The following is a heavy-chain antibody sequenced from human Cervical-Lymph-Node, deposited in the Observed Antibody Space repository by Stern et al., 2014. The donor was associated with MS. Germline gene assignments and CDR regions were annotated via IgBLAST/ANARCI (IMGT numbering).Heavy chain of an antibody. CDR1: GFNFRTYW. CDR3: ASAYRAS. CDR2: INGDGTVS. J-gene: IGHJ4*02. Sequence: EVQLVESGGGIVQPGGSLMISCVASGFNFRTYWMHWVRQGPGKGLEWVSRINGDGTVSTYADSVRGRFTISRSNANNTMSLQLDNLRVEDTAIYYCASAYRASWGQGTLVTVST. D-gene: IGHD1-1*01. V-gene: IGHV3-74*02.